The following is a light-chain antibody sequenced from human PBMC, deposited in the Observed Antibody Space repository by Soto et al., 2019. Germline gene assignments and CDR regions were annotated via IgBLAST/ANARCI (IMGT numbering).Light chain of an antibody. CDR1: QSVSSN. CDR2: GAS. CDR3: QQYNNWPFT. V-gene: IGKV3-15*01. J-gene: IGKJ4*01. Sequence: EIVMTQSPATLSVSPGERATLSCRVSQSVSSNLAWYQQKPGQAPRLLIYGASTRATGIPARFSGSGSGTEFTLTISSLQSEDFAVYYCQQYNNWPFTFGGGTKVDIK.